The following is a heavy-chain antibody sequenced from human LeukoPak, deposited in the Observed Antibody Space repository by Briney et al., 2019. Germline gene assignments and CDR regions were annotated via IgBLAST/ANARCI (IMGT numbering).Heavy chain of an antibody. CDR1: GGSISSYY. CDR3: VKYSGSYGSDFFDY. CDR2: IYYSGST. Sequence: SETLSLTCTVSGGSISSYYWSWIRQPPGKGLEWIGYIYYSGSTNYNPSLKSRLTMSVDTSKNLFSLKLTSVTAADTAVYYCVKYSGSYGSDFFDYWGRGTLVTVSS. V-gene: IGHV4-59*12. D-gene: IGHD1-26*01. J-gene: IGHJ4*02.